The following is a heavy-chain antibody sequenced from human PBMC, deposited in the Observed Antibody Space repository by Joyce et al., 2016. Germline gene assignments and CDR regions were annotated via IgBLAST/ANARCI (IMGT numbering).Heavy chain of an antibody. V-gene: IGHV4-34*01. CDR2: VNDRGRT. Sequence: QVQLQEWGAGLLKPSETLSLTFAVYGGSLSGDYWSWIRQAPGMGVEWIGEVNDRGRTNYHPSRKSRATTSMDTSKNQFSLRLATVSDADTAVYFCARARRGIILARGEMGEYLQHWGRGTVVIVSS. J-gene: IGHJ1*01. CDR3: ARARRGIILARGEMGEYLQH. D-gene: IGHD3-10*01. CDR1: GGSLSGDY.